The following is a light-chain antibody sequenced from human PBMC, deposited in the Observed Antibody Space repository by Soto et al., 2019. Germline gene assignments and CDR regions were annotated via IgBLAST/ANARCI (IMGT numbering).Light chain of an antibody. CDR3: QKYNSAPLT. Sequence: DLQITQSPSSLSASVGDRVTLTCRASQSISSYLNWYQQKPGKAPKLLIYAASSLQSGVPSRFSGSGSGTDFTLTISSLQPEDVATYYCQKYNSAPLTFGGGTRLAIK. V-gene: IGKV1-27*01. CDR1: QSISSY. CDR2: AAS. J-gene: IGKJ5*01.